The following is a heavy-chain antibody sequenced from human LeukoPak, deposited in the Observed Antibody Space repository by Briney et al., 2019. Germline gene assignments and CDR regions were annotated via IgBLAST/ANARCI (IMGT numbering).Heavy chain of an antibody. V-gene: IGHV4-59*08. Sequence: PSETLSLTCAVYGGSFSDYYWTWIRQPPGKGLEWIGYIHHSWGTNYNPSVKSRVTISVDKSKNQISLKLSSVTAADTAVYFCARLDDGSHGWIDPWGQGTLVTVSS. CDR2: IHHSWGT. D-gene: IGHD1-26*01. J-gene: IGHJ5*02. CDR1: GGSFSDYY. CDR3: ARLDDGSHGWIDP.